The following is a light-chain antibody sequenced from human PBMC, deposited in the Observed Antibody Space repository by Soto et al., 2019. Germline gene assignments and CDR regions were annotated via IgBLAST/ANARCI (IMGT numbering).Light chain of an antibody. Sequence: EIVMTQSPATLAVSPGERATLSCRASQSVSSNLAWYQQRPGQAPRLLIYGASTRATGIPARFSGSGSGTEFTLTISGLQSEDFGVYYCQRYNNLPRRCGQGTKVEIK. CDR2: GAS. CDR1: QSVSSN. CDR3: QRYNNLPRR. V-gene: IGKV3-15*01. J-gene: IGKJ1*01.